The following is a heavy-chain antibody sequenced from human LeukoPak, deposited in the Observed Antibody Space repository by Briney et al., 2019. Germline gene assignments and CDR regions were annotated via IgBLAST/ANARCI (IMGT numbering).Heavy chain of an antibody. CDR1: GFTFINYA. J-gene: IGHJ4*02. V-gene: IGHV3-23*01. CDR3: AKDRTWEPAPSHFNY. CDR2: IGGSGDST. D-gene: IGHD1-26*01. Sequence: GGSLRLSCAASGFTFINYAMSWVRQAPGKGLEWVSGIGGSGDSTHYADSVKGRFTISRGNSKNTVYLHMNSLTDEDTAVYFCAKDRTWEPAPSHFNYWGRGTLVTVSS.